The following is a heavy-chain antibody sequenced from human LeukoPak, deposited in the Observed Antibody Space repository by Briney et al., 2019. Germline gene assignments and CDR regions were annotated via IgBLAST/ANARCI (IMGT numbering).Heavy chain of an antibody. J-gene: IGHJ4*02. Sequence: PSETLSLTCAVYGGSFSGYYWSWIRQPPGKGLEWIGEINHSGSTNYNPSLKSRVTISVDTSKNQFSLKLSSVTAADTAVYYCARGATMVRPTPDYWGQGTLVTVSS. CDR2: INHSGST. V-gene: IGHV4-34*01. CDR1: GGSFSGYY. D-gene: IGHD3-10*01. CDR3: ARGATMVRPTPDY.